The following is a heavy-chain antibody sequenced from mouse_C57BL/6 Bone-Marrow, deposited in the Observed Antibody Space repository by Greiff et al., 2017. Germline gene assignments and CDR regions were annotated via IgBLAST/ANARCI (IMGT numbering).Heavy chain of an antibody. J-gene: IGHJ2*01. CDR1: GYTFTSYW. V-gene: IGHV1-55*01. Sequence: VQLQQPGAELVKPGASVKMSCKASGYTFTSYWITWVKQRPGQGLEWIGDIYPTSGRTNYNEKFKSKAILTVDPSSNTAYMQLSSLTSEDSAVFYCARSGPRGRSFDYWGQGTTLTVSS. CDR3: ARSGPRGRSFDY. CDR2: IYPTSGRT. D-gene: IGHD3-1*01.